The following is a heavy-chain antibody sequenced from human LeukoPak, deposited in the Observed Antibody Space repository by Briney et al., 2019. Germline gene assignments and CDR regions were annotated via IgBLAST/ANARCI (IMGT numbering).Heavy chain of an antibody. CDR1: GFTFSSYA. CDR3: ARDSSSVKISYVFDF. Sequence: GGSLRLSCAASGFTFSSYAMHWVRQAPGKGLEWVAVISNDETYKNYADSVKGRFTISRDTSKSTLYLQMNSLRAEDTAVYYCARDSSSVKISYVFDFWGHGTKVTVSS. D-gene: IGHD4-17*01. CDR2: ISNDETYK. V-gene: IGHV3-30-3*01. J-gene: IGHJ3*01.